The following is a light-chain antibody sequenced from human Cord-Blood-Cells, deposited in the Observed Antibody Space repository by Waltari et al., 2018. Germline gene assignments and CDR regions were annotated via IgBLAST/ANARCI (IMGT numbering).Light chain of an antibody. J-gene: IGLJ2*01. V-gene: IGLV1-36*01. CDR3: AAWDDSLNGVV. Sequence: QSVLTQPPSVSEAPRQRVTISCSGSSSNIGNTAVNRYQQLPGKAPKLLIYYDDLLPSGVSDRFSGSKSGTAASLAISGLQSEDEADYYCAAWDDSLNGVVFGGGTKLTVL. CDR1: SSNIGNTA. CDR2: YDD.